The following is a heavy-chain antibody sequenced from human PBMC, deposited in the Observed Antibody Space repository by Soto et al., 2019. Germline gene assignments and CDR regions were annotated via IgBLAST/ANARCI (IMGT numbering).Heavy chain of an antibody. CDR1: GYSFTSYW. J-gene: IGHJ6*02. D-gene: IGHD1-26*01. CDR2: IDPSDSYT. Sequence: GESLKISCKGSGYSFTSYWISWVRQMPGKGLEWMGRIDPSDSYTNYSPSFQGHVTISADKSISTAYLQWSSLKASDTAMHYCARRAVGSHGMDVWGQGTTVTVSS. CDR3: ARRAVGSHGMDV. V-gene: IGHV5-10-1*01.